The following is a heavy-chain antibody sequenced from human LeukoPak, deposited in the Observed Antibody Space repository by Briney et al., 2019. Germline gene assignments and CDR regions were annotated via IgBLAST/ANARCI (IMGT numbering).Heavy chain of an antibody. CDR1: GFIFGDYN. CDR3: ARVGNTGDAVIIPAAMGFDN. V-gene: IGHV3-48*01. CDR2: MSSTSTTI. Sequence: GGSLRLSCAASGFIFGDYNMNWVRQVPGKGLEWISYMSSTSTTIFYADSVKGRFTISRDNAKNSLYLQMNSLRAEDTAVYFCARVGNTGDAVIIPAAMGFDNWGQGTVVTVSS. J-gene: IGHJ4*02. D-gene: IGHD2-2*01.